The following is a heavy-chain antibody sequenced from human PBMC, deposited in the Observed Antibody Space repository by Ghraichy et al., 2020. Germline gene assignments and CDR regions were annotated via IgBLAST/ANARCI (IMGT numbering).Heavy chain of an antibody. D-gene: IGHD6-19*01. CDR3: ARDLGDTSGWPIFDY. CDR2: SHRGNRQ. Sequence: GVLRLSCAASGFTVSRTHMAWVRQAPGKGLEWVSGSHRGNRQYYADSVQGRFTISRDDSKNTLYLQMNSLRADDTAVYYCARDLGDTSGWPIFDYWGQGSPVTVSS. J-gene: IGHJ4*02. V-gene: IGHV3-53*01. CDR1: GFTVSRTH.